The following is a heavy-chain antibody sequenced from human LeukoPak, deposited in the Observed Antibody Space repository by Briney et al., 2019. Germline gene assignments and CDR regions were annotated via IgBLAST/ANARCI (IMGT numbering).Heavy chain of an antibody. J-gene: IGHJ4*02. CDR2: IKQDGSEK. D-gene: IGHD5-12*01. CDR1: GFTFSSYW. Sequence: PGGSLRLSCAASGFTFSSYWMSWVRQAPGKGLEWVANIKQDGSEKYYVDSVKGRSTISRDNAKNSLYLQMNSLRAEDTAVYYCASSLVATVSGFVDYWGQGTLVTVSS. CDR3: ASSLVATVSGFVDY. V-gene: IGHV3-7*01.